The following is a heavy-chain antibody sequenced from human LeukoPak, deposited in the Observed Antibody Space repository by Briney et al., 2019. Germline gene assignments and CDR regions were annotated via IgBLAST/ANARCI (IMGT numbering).Heavy chain of an antibody. CDR3: AKDRPHPYYYDSSGYYPAPG. J-gene: IGHJ4*02. CDR1: GFTFSSYG. Sequence: PGGSLRLSCAASGFTFSSYGMHWVRQAPGKGLEWVAFIRYDGSNKYYADSVKGRFTISRDNSKNTLYLQMNSLRAEDTAVYYCAKDRPHPYYYDSSGYYPAPGWGQGTLVTVSS. D-gene: IGHD3-22*01. CDR2: IRYDGSNK. V-gene: IGHV3-30*02.